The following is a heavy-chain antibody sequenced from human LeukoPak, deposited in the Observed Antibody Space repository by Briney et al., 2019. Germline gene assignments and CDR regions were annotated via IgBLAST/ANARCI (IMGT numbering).Heavy chain of an antibody. Sequence: SETLSLTCSVFGGSISTYYWTWIRQPPGKGLEWIGDIYYSGSTNYKPSLKSRVTISVDTSKNQFSLRLSSVTAADTAVYYCARIPGLPRLDAFDIRGQGTMVTVSS. CDR2: IYYSGST. CDR1: GGSISTYY. CDR3: ARIPGLPRLDAFDI. J-gene: IGHJ3*02. D-gene: IGHD2-8*02. V-gene: IGHV4-59*01.